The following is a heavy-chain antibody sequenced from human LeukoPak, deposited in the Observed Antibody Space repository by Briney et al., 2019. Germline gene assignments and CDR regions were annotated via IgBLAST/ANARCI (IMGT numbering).Heavy chain of an antibody. CDR2: IYSGGTT. V-gene: IGHV3-53*01. Sequence: GGSLRLSCAASGLTVSSNYMTWVRQALGKGLEWVSIIYSGGTTHYADSVKGRFTISRDNSKNTLYLQMNSLRAEDTAVYYCARLLYYYDSSIYQRYFDYWGQGTLVTVSS. J-gene: IGHJ4*02. CDR3: ARLLYYYDSSIYQRYFDY. CDR1: GLTVSSNY. D-gene: IGHD3-22*01.